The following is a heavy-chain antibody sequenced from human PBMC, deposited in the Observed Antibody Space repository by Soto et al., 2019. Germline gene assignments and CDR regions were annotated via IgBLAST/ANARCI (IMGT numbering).Heavy chain of an antibody. Sequence: ASVKVSCKASGYTFTSYGISWVRQAPGQGLEWMGWISAYNGNTNYAQKLQGRVTMTTDTSTCTAYMELRSLRSDDTAVYYCARSGVASGRTKNYYGSGSPFDYWGQGTLVTVSS. CDR2: ISAYNGNT. CDR1: GYTFTSYG. J-gene: IGHJ4*02. V-gene: IGHV1-18*01. D-gene: IGHD3-10*01. CDR3: ARSGVASGRTKNYYGSGSPFDY.